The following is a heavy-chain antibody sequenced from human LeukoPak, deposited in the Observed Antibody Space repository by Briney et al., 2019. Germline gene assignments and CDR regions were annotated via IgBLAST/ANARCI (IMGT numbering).Heavy chain of an antibody. CDR3: ARDAGSREFDY. CDR2: IGTAGDT. V-gene: IGHV3-13*04. Sequence: GGSLRLSCAASGFTFSNYDMYWVRQATGKGLEWVSRIGTAGDTYYPGSVKGRFTISRENAKNSLYLQMNSLRAGVTAVYYCARDAGSREFDYWGQGTLVTVSS. J-gene: IGHJ4*02. CDR1: GFTFSNYD. D-gene: IGHD1-26*01.